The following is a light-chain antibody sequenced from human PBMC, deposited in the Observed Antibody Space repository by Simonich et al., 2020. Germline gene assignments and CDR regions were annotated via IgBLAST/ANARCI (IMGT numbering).Light chain of an antibody. Sequence: EIVLTQSPGTLSLSPGDRATLSCRASQSVSSSYFAWYQQKPGQASRLLIFGAASRATGIPDRLSGSGSGTDFTLTISSRQSEDFAFYYCQQNNNWPPGTCGQGTKLEIK. J-gene: IGKJ2*01. CDR3: QQNNNWPPGT. CDR1: QSVSSSY. V-gene: IGKV3-20*01. CDR2: GAA.